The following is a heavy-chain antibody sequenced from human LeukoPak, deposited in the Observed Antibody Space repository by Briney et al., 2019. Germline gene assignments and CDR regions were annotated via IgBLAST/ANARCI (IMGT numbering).Heavy chain of an antibody. Sequence: SVKVSCKASGYTFTGYYMHWVRQAPGQGLEWMGWINPNSGGTNYAQKFQGRVTMTRDTSISTAYMELSRLRSDDTAVYYCARAPYYYDSSGYHNWFDPWGQGTLVTVSS. CDR3: ARAPYYYDSSGYHNWFDP. CDR1: GYTFTGYY. CDR2: INPNSGGT. J-gene: IGHJ5*02. D-gene: IGHD3-22*01. V-gene: IGHV1-2*02.